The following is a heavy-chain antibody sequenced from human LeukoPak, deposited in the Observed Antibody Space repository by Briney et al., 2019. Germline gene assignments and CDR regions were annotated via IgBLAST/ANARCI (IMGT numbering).Heavy chain of an antibody. J-gene: IGHJ5*02. CDR2: IYSTGST. CDR1: GGSINNSY. CDR3: ARRTFWSGLNWFDP. V-gene: IGHV4-59*01. D-gene: IGHD3-3*01. Sequence: PSETLSLTCTVSGGSINNSYWTWIRQPPGKGLEWIGYIYSTGSTNYNPSLESRVTISVDTSKSQVSLKLSSVSAADTAVYYCARRTFWSGLNWFDPWGQGTLVTVSS.